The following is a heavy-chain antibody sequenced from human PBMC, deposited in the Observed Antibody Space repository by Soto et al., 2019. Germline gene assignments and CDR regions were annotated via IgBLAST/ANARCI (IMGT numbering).Heavy chain of an antibody. CDR1: GGSIGTGGYY. J-gene: IGHJ3*02. Sequence: QVQLQESGPGLVKPSQTLSLTCTVSGGSIGTGGYYWSWIRQHPGRGLEWIGYIYHSGMTFSNPSLQSRVAISIDTSKNKFSLKRSSVTAADTAVYYCATVRWELHDAFDIWGQGTMVSVSS. V-gene: IGHV4-31*03. D-gene: IGHD1-26*01. CDR3: ATVRWELHDAFDI. CDR2: IYHSGMT.